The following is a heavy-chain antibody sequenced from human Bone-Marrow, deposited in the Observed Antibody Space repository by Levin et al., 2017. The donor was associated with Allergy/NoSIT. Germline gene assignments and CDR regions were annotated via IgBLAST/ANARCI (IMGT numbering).Heavy chain of an antibody. CDR2: IYYSGTT. D-gene: IGHD6-13*01. V-gene: IGHV4-39*01. J-gene: IGHJ4*02. CDR1: SGSISSSNYY. CDR3: VRQTYDSSWYWIDY. Sequence: SETLSLTCTVSSGSISSSNYYWGWIRQPPGKGLEWIGTIYYSGTTYYNPSLKSRITISVDTSKNQFSLNLSSVTAADTAVYYCVRQTYDSSWYWIDYWAQGTQVTVSS.